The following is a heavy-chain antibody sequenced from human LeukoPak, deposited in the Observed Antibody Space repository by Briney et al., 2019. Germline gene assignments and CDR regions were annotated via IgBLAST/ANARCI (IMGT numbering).Heavy chain of an antibody. D-gene: IGHD3-22*01. CDR3: ARVSDYYDSSGYPHNYFDY. CDR2: IYYSGST. J-gene: IGHJ4*02. V-gene: IGHV4-31*03. Sequence: SETLSLTCTVSGGSISSGGYYWSCIRQHPGKGLEWIGYIYYSGSTYYNPSLKSRVTISVDTSKNQFSLKLSSVTAADTAVYYCARVSDYYDSSGYPHNYFDYWGQGTLVTVSS. CDR1: GGSISSGGYY.